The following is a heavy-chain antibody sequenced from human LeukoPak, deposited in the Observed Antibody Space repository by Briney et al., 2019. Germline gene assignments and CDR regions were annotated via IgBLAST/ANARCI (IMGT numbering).Heavy chain of an antibody. CDR2: INPNSGGT. D-gene: IGHD3-3*01. V-gene: IGHV1-2*06. CDR1: GYTFTGYY. J-gene: IGHJ4*02. CDR3: ARVEGLRFLEWLLNY. Sequence: ASVKVSCKASGYTFTGYYLHWVRQAPGQGLEWMGRINPNSGGTNYAQKFQGRVTMTGDTSISTAYMELSRLRSDDTAVYYCARVEGLRFLEWLLNYWGQGTLVTVSS.